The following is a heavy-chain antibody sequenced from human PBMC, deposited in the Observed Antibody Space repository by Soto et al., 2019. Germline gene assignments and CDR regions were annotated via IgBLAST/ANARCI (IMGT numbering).Heavy chain of an antibody. D-gene: IGHD3-10*01. J-gene: IGHJ6*02. V-gene: IGHV1-18*01. CDR3: ARDGYYDSGSYGMDV. CDR2: ISDYNGNT. Sequence: QVHLVQSGAEVKKPGASVKVSCKTSGYTFTNYGISWVRQAPGQGFEWMGWISDYNGNTNYAQKFQGRVIMTTDTSTKTAYMVLRSLRFADTAVYYCARDGYYDSGSYGMDVWGQGTTVTVSS. CDR1: GYTFTNYG.